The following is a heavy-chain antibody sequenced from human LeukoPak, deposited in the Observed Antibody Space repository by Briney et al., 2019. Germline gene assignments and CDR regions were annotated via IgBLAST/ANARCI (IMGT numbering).Heavy chain of an antibody. CDR1: EFRFGRDW. V-gene: IGHV3-7*01. Sequence: QPGGSLRLTCVASEFRFGRDWIGWVRQAPGKGLEWVACIKQDGSEEYYVGSGRGRFTVSVDNGKNSLYLQMNSLRAEDTARYYCATLDSTKSVFWGRGTAVTVSS. D-gene: IGHD2-2*01. J-gene: IGHJ1*01. CDR3: ATLDSTKSVF. CDR2: IKQDGSEE.